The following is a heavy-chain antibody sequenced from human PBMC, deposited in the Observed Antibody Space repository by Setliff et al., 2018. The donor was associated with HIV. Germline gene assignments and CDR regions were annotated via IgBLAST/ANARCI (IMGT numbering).Heavy chain of an antibody. CDR3: ASGQWLEHAFDI. CDR1: GGSIGIRSYF. J-gene: IGHJ3*02. V-gene: IGHV4-39*01. Sequence: SETLSLTCTVSGGSIGIRSYFWGWIRQPPGKGLEWIGSVYSSGSTYYNPSLKSRVTVSVDTSKDQFSLKLSSVTVADTAVYYCASGQWLEHAFDIWGQGTVVTVSS. D-gene: IGHD6-19*01. CDR2: VYSSGST.